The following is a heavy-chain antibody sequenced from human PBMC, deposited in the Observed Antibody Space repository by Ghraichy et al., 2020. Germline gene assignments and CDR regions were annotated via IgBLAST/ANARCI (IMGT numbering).Heavy chain of an antibody. Sequence: GESLNISCVGSGSTLSGYTMNWVRQAPGKGLDWVSSISGSSNYIDYADSVKGRFTISRDNAKNSLYLQMNSLRAEDTAVYYCATAPPAPPYFDDWGQGTLVTVSS. J-gene: IGHJ4*02. CDR1: GSTLSGYT. D-gene: IGHD6-25*01. CDR3: ATAPPAPPYFDD. CDR2: ISGSSNYI. V-gene: IGHV3-21*01.